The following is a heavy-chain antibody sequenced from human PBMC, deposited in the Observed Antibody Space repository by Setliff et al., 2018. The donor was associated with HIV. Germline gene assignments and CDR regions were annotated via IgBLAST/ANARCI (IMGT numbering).Heavy chain of an antibody. V-gene: IGHV3-66*01. CDR1: GFTFSSNY. CDR2: IYSGGTT. CDR3: ARELGYCSGIRCYLGCLQD. J-gene: IGHJ1*01. D-gene: IGHD2-8*02. Sequence: PGGSLRLSCAASGFTFSSNYITWVRQAPGKGLEWVSVIYSGGTTLYRESVKGRFIISRDNSKNTVYLQMNSLRAEDTAVYYCARELGYCSGIRCYLGCLQDWGQGTLVTVSS.